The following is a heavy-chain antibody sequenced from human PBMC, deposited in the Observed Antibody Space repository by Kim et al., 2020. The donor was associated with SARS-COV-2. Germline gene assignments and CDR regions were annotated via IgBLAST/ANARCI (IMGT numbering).Heavy chain of an antibody. CDR3: ATGGRNYGNSFDH. CDR2: IFHTGRA. Sequence: SETLSLTCTVSGGSITNSGNYWSWIRQHPGKGLEWIAYIFHTGRAYYSPSLQSRVTISVDTSKNQFSLTLTSVNAADTGVYYCATGGRNYGNSFDHWGPGTLVTVSS. V-gene: IGHV4-31*08. CDR1: GGSITNSGNY. D-gene: IGHD4-17*01. J-gene: IGHJ3*01.